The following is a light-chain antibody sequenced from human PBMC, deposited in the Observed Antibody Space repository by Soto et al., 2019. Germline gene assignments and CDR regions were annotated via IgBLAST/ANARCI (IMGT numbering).Light chain of an antibody. CDR2: DAS. CDR3: QQYNSYPWT. Sequence: DIQMTQSPSTLSSSVSERFTITCRASQSISTWLAWYQQKPGKAPKLLIYDASSLESGVPSRFSGSGSGTEFTLAISSLQPDDFATYYCQQYNSYPWTFGQGTKVDIK. J-gene: IGKJ1*01. CDR1: QSISTW. V-gene: IGKV1-5*01.